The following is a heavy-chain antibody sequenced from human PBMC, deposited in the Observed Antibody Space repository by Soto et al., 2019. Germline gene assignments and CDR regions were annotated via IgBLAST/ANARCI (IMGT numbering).Heavy chain of an antibody. D-gene: IGHD3-22*01. J-gene: IGHJ4*02. Sequence: GGSLRLSCAASGFTFSSYGMHWVRQAPGKGLEWVAVISYDGSNKYYADSVKGRFTISRDNSKNTLYLQLNSLRAEDTAVYYCAKDSVLGNAYYYDSSGYGTFDYWGQGTLVTVSS. CDR2: ISYDGSNK. V-gene: IGHV3-30*18. CDR1: GFTFSSYG. CDR3: AKDSVLGNAYYYDSSGYGTFDY.